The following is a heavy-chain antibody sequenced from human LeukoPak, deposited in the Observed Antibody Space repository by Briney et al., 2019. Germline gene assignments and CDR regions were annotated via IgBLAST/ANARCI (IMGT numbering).Heavy chain of an antibody. J-gene: IGHJ3*02. D-gene: IGHD6-19*01. CDR1: GVSISSYY. Sequence: PSETLSLTCTVSGVSISSYYWSWIRQPPGKGLEWIGYIYYSGSTNYNPSLKSRVTISVDTSKNQFSLKLSSVTAAATAVYYCARSDEGGWYHFRVGDAFDIWGQGTVVTVSS. CDR2: IYYSGST. CDR3: ARSDEGGWYHFRVGDAFDI. V-gene: IGHV4-59*01.